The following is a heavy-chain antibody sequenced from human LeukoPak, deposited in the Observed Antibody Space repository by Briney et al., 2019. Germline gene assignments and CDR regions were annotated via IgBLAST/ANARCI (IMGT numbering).Heavy chain of an antibody. D-gene: IGHD3-10*01. Sequence: PSGTLSLTCAVSGGSISSSNWWSWVRQPPGKGLEWIGEIYHSGSTNYNPSLKSRVTISVDKSKNQFSLKLSSVTAADTAMYYCARFDYHNSGSHTVFDAFDIWGQGTRVTVSS. CDR1: GGSISSSNW. CDR2: IYHSGST. CDR3: ARFDYHNSGSHTVFDAFDI. V-gene: IGHV4-4*02. J-gene: IGHJ3*02.